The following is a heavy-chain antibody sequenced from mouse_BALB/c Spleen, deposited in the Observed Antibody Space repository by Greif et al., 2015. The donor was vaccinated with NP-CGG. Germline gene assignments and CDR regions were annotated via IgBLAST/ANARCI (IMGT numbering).Heavy chain of an antibody. CDR1: GFNIKDTY. D-gene: IGHD2-1*01. V-gene: IGHV14-3*02. CDR3: ARDGNYARYYFDY. J-gene: IGHJ2*01. CDR2: IDPANGNT. Sequence: EVQGVESGAELVKPGASVKLSCTASGFNIKDTYMHWVKQRPEQGLEWIGRIDPANGNTKYDPKFQGKATITADTSSNTAYLQLSSLTSEDTAVYYCARDGNYARYYFDYWGQGTTLTVSS.